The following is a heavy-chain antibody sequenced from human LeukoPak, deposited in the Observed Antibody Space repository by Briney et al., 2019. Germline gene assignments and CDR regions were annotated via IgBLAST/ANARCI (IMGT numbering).Heavy chain of an antibody. J-gene: IGHJ4*02. Sequence: ASVKVSCKASGYIFTRYGVTWVRQAPGQGLEWMGWISAYNGNTKYEEKVQDRVTMTTDTSTNTVYMELRSLRSDDSAVHYCGRENFASETYYCDYWGQGTQVTVSS. CDR2: ISAYNGNT. CDR3: GRENFASETYYCDY. V-gene: IGHV1-18*01. D-gene: IGHD3-10*01. CDR1: GYIFTRYG.